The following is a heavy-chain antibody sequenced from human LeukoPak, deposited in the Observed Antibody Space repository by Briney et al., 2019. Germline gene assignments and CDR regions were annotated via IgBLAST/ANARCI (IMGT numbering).Heavy chain of an antibody. Sequence: SETLSLTCTVSGGTISSYYWNWIRQPPGKGLEWIGYIHDSGSTKYNPSLKSRVTISVDTSKNQVSLRLSSVTAADTAVYYCARHAIYSGDYSFWFNPWGLGTLVTVSS. D-gene: IGHD1-26*01. CDR2: IHDSGST. CDR3: ARHAIYSGDYSFWFNP. CDR1: GGTISSYY. J-gene: IGHJ5*02. V-gene: IGHV4-59*08.